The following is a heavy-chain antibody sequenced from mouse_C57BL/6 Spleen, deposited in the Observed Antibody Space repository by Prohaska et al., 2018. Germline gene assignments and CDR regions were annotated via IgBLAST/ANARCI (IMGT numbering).Heavy chain of an antibody. Sequence: QVQLQQPGAELVRPGSSVTLSCTASGYTFTSYWMHWVKKRPIQGLEWIGNIDPSDSETHYNQKFKDKATLTVDKSSSTAYMQLISLTSEDSAVYYWARRGPYYSNYEAMDYWGQGTSVTVSS. D-gene: IGHD2-5*01. CDR2: IDPSDSET. V-gene: IGHV1-52*01. CDR1: GYTFTSYW. CDR3: ARRGPYYSNYEAMDY. J-gene: IGHJ4*01.